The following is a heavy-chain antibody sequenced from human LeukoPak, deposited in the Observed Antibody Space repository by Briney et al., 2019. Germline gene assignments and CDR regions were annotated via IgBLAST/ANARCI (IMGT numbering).Heavy chain of an antibody. CDR2: TYYRSKWYD. D-gene: IGHD6-19*01. V-gene: IGHV6-1*01. Sequence: SQTLSLTCAISGDSVSSKNGAWNWIRQSPSRGLEWLGRTYYRSKWYDEYADSVKGRVTISPDTSKNQFSLHVYSVTPEDTAVYYCAMDLGTSGWYTSDFWGQGTLVTVSS. CDR3: AMDLGTSGWYTSDF. J-gene: IGHJ4*02. CDR1: GDSVSSKNGA.